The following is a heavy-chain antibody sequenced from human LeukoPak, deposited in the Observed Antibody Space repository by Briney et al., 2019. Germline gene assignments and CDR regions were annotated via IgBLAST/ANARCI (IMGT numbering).Heavy chain of an antibody. CDR3: ARFPGGAEYRHYYYMDV. V-gene: IGHV4-59*01. Sequence: SETLSLTCTVSGGSISSYYWSWIRQPPGKGLEWIGYMYYSGSTNYNPSTNYNPSLKSRVTISVDTSKNQFSLKLSSVTAADTAVYYCARFPGGAEYRHYYYMDVWGKGTTVTVSS. CDR2: MYYSGST. J-gene: IGHJ6*03. D-gene: IGHD1-14*01. CDR1: GGSISSYY.